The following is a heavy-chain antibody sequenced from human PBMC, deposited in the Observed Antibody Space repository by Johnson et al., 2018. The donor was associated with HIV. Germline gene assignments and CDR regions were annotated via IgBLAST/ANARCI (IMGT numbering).Heavy chain of an antibody. Sequence: VQLVESGGGVVRPGGSLRLSCAASGFNFDDYGMSWVRQDPGKELEWVSGINWNGVRTGYADSGKGRFTISRDTSKNTLYLQMYSLRAEDTAVYYCARDGQLRTGDAFDIWGQGTMVTVSA. CDR1: GFNFDDYG. D-gene: IGHD6-6*01. CDR3: ARDGQLRTGDAFDI. V-gene: IGHV3-20*04. J-gene: IGHJ3*02. CDR2: INWNGVRT.